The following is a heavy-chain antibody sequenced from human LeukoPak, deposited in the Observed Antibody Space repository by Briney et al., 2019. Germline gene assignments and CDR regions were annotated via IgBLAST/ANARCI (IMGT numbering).Heavy chain of an antibody. CDR2: ISGSGGST. CDR1: GFTFSSYA. D-gene: IGHD2-21*01. Sequence: GGSLRLSCAASGFTFSSYAMSWVRQAPGKGLEWVSAISGSGGSTYYADSVKGRFTIPRDNSKNTLYLQMNSLRAEDTAVYYCAKVRCLTAYCGGDCYPHFDYWGQGTLVTVSS. CDR3: AKVRCLTAYCGGDCYPHFDY. J-gene: IGHJ4*02. V-gene: IGHV3-23*01.